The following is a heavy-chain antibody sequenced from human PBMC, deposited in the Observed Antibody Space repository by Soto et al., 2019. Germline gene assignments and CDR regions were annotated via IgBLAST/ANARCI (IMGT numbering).Heavy chain of an antibody. V-gene: IGHV1-18*01. D-gene: IGHD3-3*01. J-gene: IGHJ4*02. CDR1: GYTFTSCG. CDR2: ISAYNGNT. Sequence: ASVKVSCKASGYTFTSCGISWVRHAPGQGLEWMGWISAYNGNTNYAQKLQGRVTMTTDTSTSTAYMELGSLRSDDTAVYYCSRDLSIFGVDHQRFDYWGQGTLVTVSS. CDR3: SRDLSIFGVDHQRFDY.